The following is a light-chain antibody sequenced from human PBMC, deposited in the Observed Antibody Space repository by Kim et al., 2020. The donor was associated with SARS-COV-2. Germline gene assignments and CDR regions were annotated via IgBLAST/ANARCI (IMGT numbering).Light chain of an antibody. CDR3: QVWDGSAVV. CDR2: LDT. Sequence: SYELTQPPSLSVSPGQTASITCSGDKLGDKYVCWYQQKPGLSPVLVIYLDTRRPSGIPERFSGSNSGNTATLTISGTQALDEADYYCQVWDGSAVVFGGGTKVTVL. CDR1: KLGDKY. V-gene: IGLV3-1*01. J-gene: IGLJ3*02.